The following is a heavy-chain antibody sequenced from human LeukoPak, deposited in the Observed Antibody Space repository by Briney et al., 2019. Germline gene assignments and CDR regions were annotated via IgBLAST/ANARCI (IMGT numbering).Heavy chain of an antibody. CDR1: GFAFSFYA. Sequence: GGSLRLSCAASGFAFSFYAMSWLRQPPGKGLEWVSTINANSGTTSYAASVRGRFTISRDNSKNTLYLQVNTLRADDAATYYCAKPISGGLAVTADWFHPWGQGTLVVVSS. D-gene: IGHD6-19*01. CDR3: AKPISGGLAVTADWFHP. V-gene: IGHV3-23*01. J-gene: IGHJ5*01. CDR2: INANSGTT.